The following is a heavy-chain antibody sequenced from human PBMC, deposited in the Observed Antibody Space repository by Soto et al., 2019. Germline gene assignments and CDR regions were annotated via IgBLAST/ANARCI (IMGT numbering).Heavy chain of an antibody. V-gene: IGHV1-69*06. Sequence: VASVKVSCKASGGTFSSYAISWVRQAPGQGLEWMGGIIPIFGTANYAQKFQGRVTITADKSTSTAYMELSSLRSEDTAVYYCARDLSGSYSYYFDYWGQGTLVTVSS. J-gene: IGHJ4*02. CDR2: IIPIFGTA. CDR3: ARDLSGSYSYYFDY. D-gene: IGHD1-26*01. CDR1: GGTFSSYA.